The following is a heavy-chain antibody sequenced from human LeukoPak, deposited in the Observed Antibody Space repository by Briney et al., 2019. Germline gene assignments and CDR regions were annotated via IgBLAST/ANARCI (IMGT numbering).Heavy chain of an antibody. CDR3: AKDVRYFDWFVTTD. CDR2: ISGSGGST. CDR1: GFTFSSYA. Sequence: GGSLRLSCVASGFTFSSYAMSWVRQAPGKGLEWVSAISGSGGSTYYADSVKGRFTISRDNSKNTLYLQMNSLRAEDKAVYYCAKDVRYFDWFVTTDWGQGTLVTVSS. J-gene: IGHJ4*02. V-gene: IGHV3-23*01. D-gene: IGHD3-9*01.